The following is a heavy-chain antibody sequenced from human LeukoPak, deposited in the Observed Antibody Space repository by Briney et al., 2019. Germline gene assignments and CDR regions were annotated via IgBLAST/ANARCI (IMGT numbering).Heavy chain of an antibody. CDR1: GFTFSSYG. V-gene: IGHV3-33*06. Sequence: GGSLRLSCAAPGFTFSSYGMHWVRQAPGKGLEWVAVIWYDGSNKYYADSVKGRFTISRDNSKNTLYLQMNSLRAEDTAVYYCAKDRGITGTADLGYWGKGTLVSVCS. CDR3: AKDRGITGTADLGY. D-gene: IGHD1-7*01. J-gene: IGHJ4*02. CDR2: IWYDGSNK.